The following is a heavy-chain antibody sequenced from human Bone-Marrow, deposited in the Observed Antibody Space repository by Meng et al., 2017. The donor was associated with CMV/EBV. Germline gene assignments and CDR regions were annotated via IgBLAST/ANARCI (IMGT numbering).Heavy chain of an antibody. CDR1: GFTFSSYA. CDR2: ISFDGHNE. D-gene: IGHD6-19*01. Sequence: LSLTCAASGFTFSSYAMSWVRQAPGKGLEWVAAISFDGHNEYYADSVKGRFTISRDTSKKTLYLQMDSLRAEDTALYYCARDDLPGAGRALDVWGQGTTVTVSS. V-gene: IGHV3-30-3*01. CDR3: ARDDLPGAGRALDV. J-gene: IGHJ6*02.